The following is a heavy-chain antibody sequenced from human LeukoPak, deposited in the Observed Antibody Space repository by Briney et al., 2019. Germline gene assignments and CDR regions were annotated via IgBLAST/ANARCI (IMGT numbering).Heavy chain of an antibody. CDR1: GFTFSSSG. CDR2: TSYDGSYK. J-gene: IGHJ4*02. CDR3: AKDWWGQRSGSFGTLDY. V-gene: IGHV3-30*18. D-gene: IGHD3-10*01. Sequence: GGSLRLSCAASGFTFSSSGMHWVRQAPGKGLEWVAVTSYDGSYKSYADSVKGRFTISRDNSKNTLYLQMDSLTTEDTAFYYCAKDWWGQRSGSFGTLDYWGQGTLVTVSS.